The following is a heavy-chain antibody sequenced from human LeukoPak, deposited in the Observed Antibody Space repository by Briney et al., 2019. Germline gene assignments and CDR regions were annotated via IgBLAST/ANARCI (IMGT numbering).Heavy chain of an antibody. Sequence: PGGSLRLSCAASGFTFSSYSMNWVRQAPGKGLEWVSSISSSSSYIYYADSVKGRFTISRDNAKNSLYLQMNSLRAEDTAVYYCARALQLWLEVGYWGQGTLVTVSS. D-gene: IGHD5-18*01. CDR1: GFTFSSYS. CDR3: ARALQLWLEVGY. CDR2: ISSSSSYI. J-gene: IGHJ4*02. V-gene: IGHV3-21*01.